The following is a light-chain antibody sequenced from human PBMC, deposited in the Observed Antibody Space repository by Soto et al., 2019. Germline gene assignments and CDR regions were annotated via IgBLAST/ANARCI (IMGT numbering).Light chain of an antibody. Sequence: NFMLTQPHSVSESPGKTVTISCTRSSGSIASDYVQWYQRRPDSAPTTVIYEDNQRPSGVPDRFSGSIDRSSNSASLTISGLKTEDEADYYCQSYDTTNQGVFGGGTKVTVL. J-gene: IGLJ2*01. CDR2: EDN. CDR3: QSYDTTNQGV. V-gene: IGLV6-57*04. CDR1: SGSIASDY.